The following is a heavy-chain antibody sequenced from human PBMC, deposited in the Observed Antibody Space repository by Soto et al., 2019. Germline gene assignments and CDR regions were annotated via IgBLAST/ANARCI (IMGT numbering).Heavy chain of an antibody. D-gene: IGHD4-17*01. CDR1: GGSVSNKTYY. Sequence: SETLSLTCSVSGGSVSNKTYYWSWIRRPPGKRLEWIGYVYYSGTTNYNPSLKSRVTISVDLSKNQFSLRLSSVTTADTALYYCARTTAVPNTLRSRYFFDYWGQGTLVTVSS. CDR2: VYYSGTT. J-gene: IGHJ4*02. V-gene: IGHV4-61*01. CDR3: ARTTAVPNTLRSRYFFDY.